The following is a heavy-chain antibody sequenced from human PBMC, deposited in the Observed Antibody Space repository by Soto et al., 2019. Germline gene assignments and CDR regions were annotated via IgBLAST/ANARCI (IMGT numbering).Heavy chain of an antibody. CDR3: TTEIVVVPAAQDY. CDR1: GFTFSNAW. V-gene: IGHV3-15*01. Sequence: PGGSLRLSCAASGFTFSNAWMSWVRQAPGKGLEWVGRIKSKTDGGTTDYAAPVKGRFTISRDDSKNTLYLQMNSLKTEDTAVYYCTTEIVVVPAAQDYWGQGTLVTVSS. J-gene: IGHJ4*02. CDR2: IKSKTDGGTT. D-gene: IGHD2-2*01.